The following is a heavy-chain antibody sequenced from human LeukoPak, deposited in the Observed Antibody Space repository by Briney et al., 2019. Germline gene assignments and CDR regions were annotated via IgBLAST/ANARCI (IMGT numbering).Heavy chain of an antibody. J-gene: IGHJ6*03. Sequence: ASVKVSCKASGYTFTGYYMHWVRQAPGQGLEWMGRINPNSGGTNYAQKFQGRVTMTRDTSISTAYMKLSRLRSDDTAVYYCARQQPEIMITFGGVIVPHMDVWGKGTTVTVSS. CDR3: ARQQPEIMITFGGVIVPHMDV. V-gene: IGHV1-2*06. CDR1: GYTFTGYY. D-gene: IGHD3-16*02. CDR2: INPNSGGT.